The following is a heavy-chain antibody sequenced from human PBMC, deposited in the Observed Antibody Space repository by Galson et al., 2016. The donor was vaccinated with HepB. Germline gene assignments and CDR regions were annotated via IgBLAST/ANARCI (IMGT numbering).Heavy chain of an antibody. V-gene: IGHV3-66*01. D-gene: IGHD4-17*01. CDR1: GFTVSSSY. Sequence: SLRLSCAASGFTVSSSYMSWVRQAPGKGLEWVSVLYSGGDTFYADSVKGRFSISRDNSKNTLYLQMDSLRGEDTAVYYCARVVYGDAAHLDYWGQGILVTVSS. CDR2: LYSGGDT. CDR3: ARVVYGDAAHLDY. J-gene: IGHJ4*02.